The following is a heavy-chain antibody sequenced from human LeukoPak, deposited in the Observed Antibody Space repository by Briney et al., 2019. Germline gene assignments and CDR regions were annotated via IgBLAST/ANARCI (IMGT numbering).Heavy chain of an antibody. CDR3: ARLVSGSDY. Sequence: GASVKVSCKASGYSFSGSYLHWVRQAPGQKLEWMGWINPNNGVTKYAQKFQDRVTMTRDTAISTAYMELRRLRSDDMAVFYCARLVSGSDYWGQGTLVTVS. V-gene: IGHV1-2*02. CDR2: INPNNGVT. CDR1: GYSFSGSY. D-gene: IGHD6-25*01. J-gene: IGHJ4*02.